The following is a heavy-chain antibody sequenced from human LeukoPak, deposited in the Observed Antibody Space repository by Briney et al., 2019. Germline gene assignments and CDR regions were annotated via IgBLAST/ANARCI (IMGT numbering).Heavy chain of an antibody. V-gene: IGHV4-59*01. J-gene: IGHJ4*02. CDR1: GDSMSDYF. CDR3: AAMTTVTMYSYFFDS. Sequence: SETLSLTCTVSGDSMSDYFWTWIRQPPGKVLECIGYAADSGSTNYNPSLKSRATISVDSSTNHSSLRLTSVTAADTAIYYPAAMTTVTMYSYFFDSWGQGTLPTVSS. D-gene: IGHD4-17*01. CDR2: AADSGST.